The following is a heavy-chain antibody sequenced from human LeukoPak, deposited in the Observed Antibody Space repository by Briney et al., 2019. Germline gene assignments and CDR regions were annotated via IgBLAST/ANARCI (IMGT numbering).Heavy chain of an antibody. CDR2: MNPNSGNT. Sequence: ASVKVSCKASGYTFTSYDINWVRQAPGQGLEWMGWMNPNSGNTGYAQKFQGRVTITRNTSISTAYMELSSLRSDDTAVYYCARGQRGQLWLFLRLHPLEYWGQGTLVTVSS. D-gene: IGHD5-18*01. CDR1: GYTFTSYD. J-gene: IGHJ4*02. V-gene: IGHV1-8*03. CDR3: ARGQRGQLWLFLRLHPLEY.